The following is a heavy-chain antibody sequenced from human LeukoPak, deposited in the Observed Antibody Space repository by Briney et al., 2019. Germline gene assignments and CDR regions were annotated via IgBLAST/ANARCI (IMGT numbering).Heavy chain of an antibody. CDR3: VSAGIAVAGTNYFDY. CDR1: GGSISSYY. J-gene: IGHJ4*02. Sequence: SETLSLTCTVSGGSISSYYWSWIRQPPGKGLEWIGYIYYSGSTNYNPSLKSRVTIPVDTSKNQFSLKLSSVTAADTAVYYCVSAGIAVAGTNYFDYWGQGTLVTVSS. V-gene: IGHV4-59*01. D-gene: IGHD6-19*01. CDR2: IYYSGST.